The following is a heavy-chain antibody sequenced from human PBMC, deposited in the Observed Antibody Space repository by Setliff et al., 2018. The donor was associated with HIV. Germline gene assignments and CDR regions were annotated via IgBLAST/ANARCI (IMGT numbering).Heavy chain of an antibody. J-gene: IGHJ6*02. CDR1: GDSISSYY. D-gene: IGHD3-3*01. Sequence: SSETLSLTCTVSGDSISSYYWSWIRQPPGKGLEWIGYIYYSGSTNYNPSLKSRVTISVDTPKNQFSLKLSSVTSEDTALYFCARDRFWSDYYTGGHYYYAMEVWGQGTTVTSP. CDR3: ARDRFWSDYYTGGHYYYAMEV. V-gene: IGHV4-59*01. CDR2: IYYSGST.